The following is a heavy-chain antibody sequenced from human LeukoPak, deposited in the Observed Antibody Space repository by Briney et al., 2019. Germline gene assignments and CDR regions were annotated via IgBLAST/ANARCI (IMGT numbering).Heavy chain of an antibody. Sequence: SGGSLRLSCAASGFTFSSYAMSWVRQAPGKGLEWVAAISGSGGSTYYADSVKGRFTISRDNSKNTLYLQMNSLRAEDTAVYYCAKERCSGGSCASFDNWGQGTMVTVSS. J-gene: IGHJ3*02. CDR1: GFTFSSYA. CDR3: AKERCSGGSCASFDN. D-gene: IGHD2-15*01. CDR2: ISGSGGST. V-gene: IGHV3-23*01.